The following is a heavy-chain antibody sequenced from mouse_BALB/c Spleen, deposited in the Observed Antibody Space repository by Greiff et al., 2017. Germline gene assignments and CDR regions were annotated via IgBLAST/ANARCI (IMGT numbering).Heavy chain of an antibody. CDR1: GFTFSSYT. Sequence: DVKLVESGGGLVQPGGSLKLSCAASGFTFSSYTMSWVRQTPEKRLEWVAYISNGGGSTYYPDTVKGRFTISRDNAKNTLYLQMSSLKSEDTAMYYCARHERYDGYAMDYWGQGTSVTVSS. CDR3: ARHERYDGYAMDY. V-gene: IGHV5-12-2*01. CDR2: ISNGGGST. J-gene: IGHJ4*01. D-gene: IGHD2-14*01.